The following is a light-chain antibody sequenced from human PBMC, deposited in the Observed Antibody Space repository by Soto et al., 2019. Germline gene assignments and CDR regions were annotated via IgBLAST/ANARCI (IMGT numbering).Light chain of an antibody. CDR3: QQYVISVT. CDR1: QSISGNY. J-gene: IGKJ5*01. V-gene: IGKV3-20*01. CDR2: GAS. Sequence: EIVLTQSPVTLSLSPGARATLSCRASQSISGNYLAWYQQKPGQAPRLLIYGASNRATGIPERFSGSGSGTDFTLTIGRLEPQDSAMYYCQQYVISVTFGQGTRLEIK.